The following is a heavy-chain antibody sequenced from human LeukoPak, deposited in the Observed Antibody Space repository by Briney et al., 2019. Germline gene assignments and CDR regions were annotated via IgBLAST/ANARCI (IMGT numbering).Heavy chain of an antibody. D-gene: IGHD5-24*01. V-gene: IGHV4-38-2*01. CDR1: GYSISSGYY. CDR2: IYRSGNT. J-gene: IGHJ4*02. CDR3: AKFSDGYSLGGYYFDY. Sequence: SETLSLTCAVSGYSISSGYYWGWIRQPPGKGLEWIGAIYRSGNTYYNPSLKSRVTISVDTSKNQFSLKLSSVTAADTAAYYCAKFSDGYSLGGYYFDYWGQGTLVTVSS.